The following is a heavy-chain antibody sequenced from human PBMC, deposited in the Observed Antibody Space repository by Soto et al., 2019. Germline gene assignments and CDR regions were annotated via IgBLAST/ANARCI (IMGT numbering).Heavy chain of an antibody. J-gene: IGHJ6*02. CDR3: ARGYSSSPGYYYYGMDV. CDR2: TYYRSKWYN. D-gene: IGHD6-6*01. Sequence: PSQTLSLTCAISGDSVSSNSAALNWIRQSPSRGLERLGRTYYRSKWYNDYAVSVKSRITINPDTSKNQFSLQLNSVTPEDTAVYYCARGYSSSPGYYYYGMDVWGQGTTVTVSS. V-gene: IGHV6-1*01. CDR1: GDSVSSNSAA.